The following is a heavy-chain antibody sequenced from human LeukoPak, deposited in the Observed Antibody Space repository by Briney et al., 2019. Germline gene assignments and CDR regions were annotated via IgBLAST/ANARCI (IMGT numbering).Heavy chain of an antibody. Sequence: ASVKVSCKASGYTFTDYYMHWVRLAPGQGLELLGWINPNSGGTNYVQKFQGWVTMTRDTSINTAYMELSRLTSDDTAVYYCARANFLYCSSTSCLFDYWGQGTLVTVSS. CDR1: GYTFTDYY. D-gene: IGHD2-2*01. V-gene: IGHV1-2*04. CDR3: ARANFLYCSSTSCLFDY. J-gene: IGHJ4*02. CDR2: INPNSGGT.